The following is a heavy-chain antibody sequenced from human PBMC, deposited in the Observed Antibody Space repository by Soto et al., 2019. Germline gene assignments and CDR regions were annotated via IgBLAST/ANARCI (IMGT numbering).Heavy chain of an antibody. V-gene: IGHV4-34*01. CDR2: INHSGGT. Sequence: SETLSLTCAVYGGSFSGYYWSWIRQPPGKGLEWIGEINHSGGTNYNPSLKSRVTISVDTSKNQFSLKLSSVTAADTAVYYRAREPRYSSGWYGHDFDYWGQGTLVTVSS. D-gene: IGHD6-19*01. CDR3: AREPRYSSGWYGHDFDY. CDR1: GGSFSGYY. J-gene: IGHJ4*02.